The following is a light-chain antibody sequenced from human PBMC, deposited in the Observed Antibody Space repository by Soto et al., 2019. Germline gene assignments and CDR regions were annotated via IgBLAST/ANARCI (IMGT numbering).Light chain of an antibody. Sequence: DIQMTQSPSTLSGSVGDRVTITCRASQTICSWLAWYQQKPGKAPKLLIYKASTLKSGVPSRFSGSGSGTEFTLTISILQPDDYATYYCQHYNSYSEAFRQGTKVKLK. CDR1: QTICSW. J-gene: IGKJ1*01. V-gene: IGKV1-5*03. CDR2: KAS. CDR3: QHYNSYSEA.